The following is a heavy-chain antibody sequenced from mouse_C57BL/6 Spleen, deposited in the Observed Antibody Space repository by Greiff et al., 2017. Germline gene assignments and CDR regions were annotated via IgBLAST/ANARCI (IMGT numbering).Heavy chain of an antibody. D-gene: IGHD2-1*01. CDR2: IHPNSGST. J-gene: IGHJ1*03. V-gene: IGHV1-64*01. CDR1: GYTFTSYW. Sequence: QVHVKQPGAELVKPGALVKLSCKASGYTFTSYWMHWVKQRPGQGLEWIGMIHPNSGSTNYNEKFKSKATLTVDKSYSTAYMQLSSLTSEDSAVYYCARGGNYEYFDVWGTGTTVTVSS. CDR3: ARGGNYEYFDV.